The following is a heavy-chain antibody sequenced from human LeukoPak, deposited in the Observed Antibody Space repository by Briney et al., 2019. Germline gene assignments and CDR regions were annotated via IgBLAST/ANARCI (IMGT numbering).Heavy chain of an antibody. CDR3: ARGLGDCGNIDY. CDR2: IIPILGIA. J-gene: IGHJ4*02. D-gene: IGHD2-21*02. CDR1: GGTFSSYA. V-gene: IGHV1-69*04. Sequence: SVKVSCKASGGTFSSYAISWVRQAPGQGLEWMGRIIPILGIANYAQKFQGRVTITADKSTSTAYMELSSLRSEDTAVYYCARGLGDCGNIDYWGQGTLVTVSS.